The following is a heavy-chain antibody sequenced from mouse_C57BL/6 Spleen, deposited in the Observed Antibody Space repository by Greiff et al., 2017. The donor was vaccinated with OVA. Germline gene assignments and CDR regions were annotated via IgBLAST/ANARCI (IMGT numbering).Heavy chain of an antibody. Sequence: VQLQESGAELVKPGASVKMSCKASGYTFTSYWITWVKQRPGQGLEWIGDLYPGSGSTNSNEKFKSKATLTVDTSSSTAYMQLSSLTSEDSAVYYCARDHYGSSYGYFDVWGTGTTVTVSS. CDR1: GYTFTSYW. D-gene: IGHD1-1*01. J-gene: IGHJ1*03. CDR2: LYPGSGST. V-gene: IGHV1-55*01. CDR3: ARDHYGSSYGYFDV.